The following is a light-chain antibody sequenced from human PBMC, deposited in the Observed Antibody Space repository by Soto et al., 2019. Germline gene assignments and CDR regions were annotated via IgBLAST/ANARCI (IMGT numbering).Light chain of an antibody. CDR2: DAS. J-gene: IGKJ1*01. V-gene: IGKV3-11*01. CDR3: QHRGR. Sequence: VLTQSPATLSLSPGDRATLSCRAGQNINNFIAWYQHKPGQAPRLLIYDASNRATGIPGRFSGSGSGTDFTLTIPGLESEDFAVYYCQHRGRFGQGTKVAIK. CDR1: QNINNF.